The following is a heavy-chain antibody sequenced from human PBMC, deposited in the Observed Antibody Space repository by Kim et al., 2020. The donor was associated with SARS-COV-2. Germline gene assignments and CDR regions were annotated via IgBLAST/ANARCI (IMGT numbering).Heavy chain of an antibody. J-gene: IGHJ6*02. D-gene: IGHD6-19*01. V-gene: IGHV6-1*01. CDR3: ARTVGGMDYGMDV. Sequence: YAVSVKSRLTINPDTSKNQFCLQLNSVTPEDTAVYYCARTVGGMDYGMDVWGQGTTVTVSS.